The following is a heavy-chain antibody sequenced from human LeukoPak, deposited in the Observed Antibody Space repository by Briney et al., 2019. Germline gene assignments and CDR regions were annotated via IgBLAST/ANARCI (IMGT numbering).Heavy chain of an antibody. CDR3: ARHYITGTTSLYYFDY. Sequence: PSETLSLTCTVSGGSISSYYWSWIRRPPGKGLEWIGYIYYSGSTNYNPSLKSRVTISVDTSKNQFSLKLSSVTAADTAVYYCARHYITGTTSLYYFDYWGQGTLVTVSS. J-gene: IGHJ4*02. V-gene: IGHV4-59*08. CDR1: GGSISSYY. D-gene: IGHD1-7*01. CDR2: IYYSGST.